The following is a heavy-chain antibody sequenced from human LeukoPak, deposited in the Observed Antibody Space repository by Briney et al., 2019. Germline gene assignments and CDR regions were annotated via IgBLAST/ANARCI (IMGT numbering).Heavy chain of an antibody. CDR1: GGSISSYY. J-gene: IGHJ4*02. D-gene: IGHD4-11*01. Sequence: PSETLSLTCTVSGGSISSYYWSWIRQPPGKGLEWIGYIYYSGSTNYNPSLKSRVTISVDTSKNQFSLKLSSVTAADTAVYYCARDEPLGGHYIYWGQGTLVTVSS. V-gene: IGHV4-59*01. CDR3: ARDEPLGGHYIY. CDR2: IYYSGST.